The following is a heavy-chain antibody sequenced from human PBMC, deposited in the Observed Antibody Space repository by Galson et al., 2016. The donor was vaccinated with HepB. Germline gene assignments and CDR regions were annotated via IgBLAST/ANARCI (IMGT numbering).Heavy chain of an antibody. J-gene: IGHJ4*01. D-gene: IGHD3-16*01. CDR3: AKVIGDSDY. CDR2: MKGDGSAR. CDR1: GFPFTTYW. Sequence: SLRLSCAASGFPFTTYWMTWVRQAPGKGLEWVANMKGDGSARYYLDSVKGRFTISRDNAKNSLYLHMNGLRADDTALYYCAKVIGDSDYWGQGTLVIVSS. V-gene: IGHV3-7*01.